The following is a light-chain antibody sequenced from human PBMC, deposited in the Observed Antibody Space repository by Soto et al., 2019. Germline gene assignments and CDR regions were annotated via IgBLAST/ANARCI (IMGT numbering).Light chain of an antibody. Sequence: DIQLTQSPSFLSASVGDRVTITCRASQGISTYLAWYQQKSGKAPKLLIYAASTLLSGVPSRFSGSGSGTEFTLTTSSLQPEDFATYYCQQLNTYRTFGHGTTVEI. J-gene: IGKJ1*01. CDR2: AAS. V-gene: IGKV1-9*01. CDR3: QQLNTYRT. CDR1: QGISTY.